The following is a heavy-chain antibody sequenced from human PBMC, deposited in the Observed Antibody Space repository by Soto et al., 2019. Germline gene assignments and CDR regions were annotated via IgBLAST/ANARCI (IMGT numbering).Heavy chain of an antibody. J-gene: IGHJ4*02. CDR3: ARDPNRGGDFDF. D-gene: IGHD3-16*01. V-gene: IGHV3-7*05. Sequence: GVSLRLSCEASGFACSTYWMTWVRQAPGKGLEWVANINPDGNDKYYADSVRGRFTMSRDNPKNSLFLQMDSLRAEDTAVYYCARDPNRGGDFDFWGQGTLVTVSS. CDR2: INPDGNDK. CDR1: GFACSTYW.